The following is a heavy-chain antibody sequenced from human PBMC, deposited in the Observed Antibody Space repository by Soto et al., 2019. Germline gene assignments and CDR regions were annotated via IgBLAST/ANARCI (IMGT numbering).Heavy chain of an antibody. CDR2: INHSGST. CDR3: ARDRSRLNWFDP. CDR1: GGSFSGYY. V-gene: IGHV4-34*01. J-gene: IGHJ5*02. D-gene: IGHD2-15*01. Sequence: SETLSLTCAVYGGSFSGYYWSWIRQPPGKGLEWIGEINHSGSTNYNPSLKSRVTISVDTSKNQFSLKLSSVTAADTAVYYCARDRSRLNWFDPWGQGTLVTVS.